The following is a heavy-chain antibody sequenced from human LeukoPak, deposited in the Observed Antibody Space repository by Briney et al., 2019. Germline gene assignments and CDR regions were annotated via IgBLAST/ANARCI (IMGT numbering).Heavy chain of an antibody. J-gene: IGHJ4*02. D-gene: IGHD1-20*01. V-gene: IGHV3-21*01. Sequence: GGSLRLSCAASKFTFSNYTLTWVRQSPGKGLEWVSSISTSSSYIYYADSVKGRFTISRDNAENSLYLQMHSLRVEDTALYYCARDDNWNDKPFDFWGQGTLVTVSS. CDR3: ARDDNWNDKPFDF. CDR1: KFTFSNYT. CDR2: ISTSSSYI.